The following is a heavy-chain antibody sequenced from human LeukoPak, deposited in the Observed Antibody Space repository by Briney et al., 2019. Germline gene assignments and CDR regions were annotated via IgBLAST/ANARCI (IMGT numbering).Heavy chain of an antibody. J-gene: IGHJ4*02. D-gene: IGHD2-15*01. CDR2: IYPGDSDT. CDR1: GYSFTSYW. Sequence: PGESLKISCTGSGYSFTSYWIGWVRQMPGKGLEWMGIIYPGDSDTRYSPSFQGQVTVSVDQSINTAYLQWSSLKASDTAMYYCARLRGYCSSGSRFRPDFDRWGQGTLVTVSS. CDR3: ARLRGYCSSGSRFRPDFDR. V-gene: IGHV5-51*01.